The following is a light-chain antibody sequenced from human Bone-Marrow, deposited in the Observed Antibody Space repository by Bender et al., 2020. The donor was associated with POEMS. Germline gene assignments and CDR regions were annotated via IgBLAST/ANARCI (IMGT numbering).Light chain of an antibody. J-gene: IGLJ1*01. CDR1: SSDVGGHNF. Sequence: QSVVTQPASVSGSPGQSITISCTGTSSDVGGHNFVSWYQQHPAKAPKLMIYEVSKRPSGVSNRFSGSKSGNTASLTISGLQAEDEADYYCCSYAGASTYVFGSGTKVTVL. CDR2: EVS. V-gene: IGLV2-23*02. CDR3: CSYAGASTYV.